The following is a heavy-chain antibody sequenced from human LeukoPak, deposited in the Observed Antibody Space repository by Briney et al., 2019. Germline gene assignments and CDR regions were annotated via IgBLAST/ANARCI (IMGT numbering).Heavy chain of an antibody. CDR2: ISGSGGTT. CDR1: GFTFRSYA. V-gene: IGHV3-23*01. Sequence: GGSLRLSCAVSGFTFRSYAMSWVRQAPGKGLEWVSSISGSGGTTYYADSVKGRFTISRDNSKNTLYLQMNSLRAEDTAVYYCAKEAIVVVPAAPTNYYYYYMDVWGKGTTVTVSS. CDR3: AKEAIVVVPAAPTNYYYYYMDV. J-gene: IGHJ6*03. D-gene: IGHD2-2*01.